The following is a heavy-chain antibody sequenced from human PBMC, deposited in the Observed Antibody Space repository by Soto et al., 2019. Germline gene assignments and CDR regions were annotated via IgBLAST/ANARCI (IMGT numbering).Heavy chain of an antibody. V-gene: IGHV4-4*02. Sequence: SETLSLTCAVSGGSISTTHWWTWVRQPPGKGLEWIGEIYHSGSTNYNPSLKSRVTISVDTSKNSLYLQMNSLRAEDTAVYYCARADSGYAHGYYYYGMDVWGQGTTVTVSS. CDR1: GGSISTTHW. J-gene: IGHJ6*02. D-gene: IGHD5-12*01. CDR2: IYHSGST. CDR3: ARADSGYAHGYYYYGMDV.